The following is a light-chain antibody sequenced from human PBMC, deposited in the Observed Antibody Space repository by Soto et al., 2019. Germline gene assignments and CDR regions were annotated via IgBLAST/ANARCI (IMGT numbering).Light chain of an antibody. J-gene: IGLJ2*01. V-gene: IGLV4-69*01. CDR3: QTWGTGIQDVV. CDR2: LNSDGSH. Sequence: QPVLTQSPSASASLGASVKLTCTLSSGHSSYAIAWHQQQPEKGPRYLMKLNSDGSHSKGDGIPDRFSGSSSGAECYLTISSLQSEDEAVYYCQTWGTGIQDVVFGGGTKLTVL. CDR1: SGHSSYA.